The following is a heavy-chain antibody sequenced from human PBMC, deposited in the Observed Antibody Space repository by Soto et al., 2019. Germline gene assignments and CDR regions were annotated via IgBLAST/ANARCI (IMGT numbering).Heavy chain of an antibody. D-gene: IGHD6-13*01. CDR2: LSAYTGDT. J-gene: IGHJ4*02. V-gene: IGHV1-18*01. CDR1: GYTFRNYG. Sequence: QVQLVQSGAEVKKPGASVKVSCKTSGYTFRNYGITWVRQAPGQGLEWMGWLSAYTGDTNYAQSLQGRVTMTTDTYTNTTYMELRSLRSRDTAVYYCARVISRYGSSGLLYWGQGTLVTVSS. CDR3: ARVISRYGSSGLLY.